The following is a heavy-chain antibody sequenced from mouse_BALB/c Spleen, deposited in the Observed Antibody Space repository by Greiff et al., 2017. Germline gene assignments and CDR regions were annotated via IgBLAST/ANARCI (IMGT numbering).Heavy chain of an antibody. Sequence: QVQLQQPGAELVRPGASVKLSCKASGYSFTSYWMNWVKQRPGHGLEWIGDIYPGGGYTNYNEKFKGKATLTADTSSSTAYMQLSSLTSEDSAVYFCARHYYYGSSYEAYWGQGTLVTVSA. CDR3: ARHYYYGSSYEAY. D-gene: IGHD1-1*01. V-gene: IGHV1-55*01. J-gene: IGHJ3*01. CDR1: GYSFTSYW. CDR2: IYPGGGYT.